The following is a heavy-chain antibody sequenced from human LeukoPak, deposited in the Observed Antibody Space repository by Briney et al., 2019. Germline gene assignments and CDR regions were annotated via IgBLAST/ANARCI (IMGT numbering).Heavy chain of an antibody. D-gene: IGHD4-23*01. J-gene: IGHJ5*02. V-gene: IGHV1-2*02. CDR1: GYTFTND. CDR3: ARASLRWEGAVNWLDP. Sequence: ASVKVSCKASGYTFTNDMNCVRQAPGQGLEWMGWINPNSGGTNYAQKFQGRVTMTRDTSISTAYMELSRLRSDDTAVYYCARASLRWEGAVNWLDPWGQGTLVTVSS. CDR2: INPNSGGT.